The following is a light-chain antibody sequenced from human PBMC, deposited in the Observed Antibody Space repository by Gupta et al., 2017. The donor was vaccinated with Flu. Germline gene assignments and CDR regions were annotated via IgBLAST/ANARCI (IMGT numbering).Light chain of an antibody. CDR1: QGISTY. V-gene: IGKV1-9*01. CDR3: QRLNRDHPLIT. Sequence: DIQLTQSPSFLSASVGDRVTITCRASQGISTYLAWYQQKPGKAPRLLIYAASTLQRGVTSRFSGSGDGTEVTLTIISRQPEDFAPYYCQRLNRDHPLITFGGGTKVEIK. CDR2: AAS. J-gene: IGKJ4*01.